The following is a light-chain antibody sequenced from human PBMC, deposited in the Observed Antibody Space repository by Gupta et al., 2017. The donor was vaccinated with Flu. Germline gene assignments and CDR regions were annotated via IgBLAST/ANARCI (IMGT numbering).Light chain of an antibody. CDR1: QNIRTW. Sequence: PSTLSASIGDRVTITCRASQNIRTWLAWYQQKPGKTPTLLIYQATNLQSGVPSRFSGGVSGTEFTLTISSLQPDDFATYYCQQLNSYWYSFGQGTKLEIK. CDR2: QAT. V-gene: IGKV1-5*03. J-gene: IGKJ2*03. CDR3: QQLNSYWYS.